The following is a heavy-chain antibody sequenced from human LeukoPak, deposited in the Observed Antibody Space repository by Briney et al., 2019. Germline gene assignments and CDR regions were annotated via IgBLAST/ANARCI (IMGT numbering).Heavy chain of an antibody. CDR2: ISHTGST. Sequence: SEPLSLPCTLSGVSFTSHYWTWIRQSRGTGLEWIGYISHTGSTNYKPSLKRRVTISKEMSKNQFSLKLTSVRAAHTAVFYCAKDGVPWELAPDHWGQETLVTVSS. CDR1: GVSFTSHY. CDR3: AKDGVPWELAPDH. D-gene: IGHD3-10*01. J-gene: IGHJ4*02. V-gene: IGHV4-59*11.